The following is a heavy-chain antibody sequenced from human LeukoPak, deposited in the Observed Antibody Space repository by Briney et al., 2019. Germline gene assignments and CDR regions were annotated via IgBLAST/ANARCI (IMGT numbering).Heavy chain of an antibody. CDR1: GYTFTSYG. V-gene: IGHV1-18*01. CDR2: ISAYNGNT. D-gene: IGHD6-13*01. J-gene: IGHJ6*02. CDR3: AREISVEGGSSWYIDYYGMDV. Sequence: GASVEVSCKASGYTFTSYGISWVRQAPGQGLEWMGWISAYNGNTNYAQKLQGRVTMTTDTSTSTAYMELRSLRSDDTAVYYCAREISVEGGSSWYIDYYGMDVWGQGTTVTVSS.